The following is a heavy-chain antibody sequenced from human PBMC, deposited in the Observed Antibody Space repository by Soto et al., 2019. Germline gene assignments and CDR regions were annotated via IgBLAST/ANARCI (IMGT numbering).Heavy chain of an antibody. CDR3: VHTSGAGSSACFDY. Sequence: QITLKESGPTLVKPTQTLTLTCTFSGFSLSTSRGGVGWIRQPPGKALEWLALIYWDDDKRYSPSLKSRLTTXKXTXXNQVVLTMTNTDPVDTATYYCVHTSGAGSSACFDYWGQGTLVTVSS. CDR2: IYWDDDK. V-gene: IGHV2-5*02. D-gene: IGHD2-15*01. CDR1: GFSLSTSRGG. J-gene: IGHJ4*02.